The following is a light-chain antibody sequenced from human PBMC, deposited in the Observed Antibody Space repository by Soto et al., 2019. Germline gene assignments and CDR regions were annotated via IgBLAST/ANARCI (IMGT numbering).Light chain of an antibody. V-gene: IGLV2-14*01. CDR3: SSYTSSRTHNYV. CDR1: SSDVGGYNY. J-gene: IGLJ1*01. Sequence: QSALTQPASVSGSPGQSITISCTGTSSDVGGYNYVSWYQQHPGKAPKLMIYEVSNRPSGVSNRFSGSKSGNTASLTISGLQAEDEADYYCSSYTSSRTHNYVFGTGTKVTV. CDR2: EVS.